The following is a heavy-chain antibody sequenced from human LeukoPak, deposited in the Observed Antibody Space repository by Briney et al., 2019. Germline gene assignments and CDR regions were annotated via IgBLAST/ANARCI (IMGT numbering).Heavy chain of an antibody. V-gene: IGHV1-18*01. D-gene: IGHD2-2*01. J-gene: IGHJ6*03. CDR2: IIAYNGNT. CDR3: ARDLGDIVVVPAATYYYYYMDV. Sequence: ASVKVSCKASGFTFTNYGISWVRQAPGQVLEWIGWIIAYNGNTNYAQKLQGRVTITTDKSQHPPYPELKSLEADDPAEYYCARDLGDIVVVPAATYYYYYMDVWGKGTTVTVSS. CDR1: GFTFTNYG.